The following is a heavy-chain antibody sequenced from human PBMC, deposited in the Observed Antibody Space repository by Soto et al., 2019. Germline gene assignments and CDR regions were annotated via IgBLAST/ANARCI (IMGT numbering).Heavy chain of an antibody. CDR2: INHSGST. CDR1: GGSFSGYY. CDR3: ASAGGSGYDFDY. V-gene: IGHV4-34*01. Sequence: QVQLQQWVAGLLKPSETLSLTCAVYGGSFSGYYWSWIRQPPGKGLEWIGEINHSGSTNYNPSLKSRVTISVDTSKNQFSLKLSSVTAADTAVYYCASAGGSGYDFDYWGQGTLVTVSS. J-gene: IGHJ4*02. D-gene: IGHD5-12*01.